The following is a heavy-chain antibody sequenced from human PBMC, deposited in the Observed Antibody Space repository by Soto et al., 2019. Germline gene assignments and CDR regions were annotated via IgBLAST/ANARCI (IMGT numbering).Heavy chain of an antibody. CDR3: ARPPLRGYSILFDF. Sequence: PGKGLEGMGIVYPRDSDTRYSPSFQGQVTISADRSTGTAFLQWRSLKASDTALYYCARPPLRGYSILFDFRGQGTPVPGSS. V-gene: IGHV5-51*01. D-gene: IGHD5-12*01. J-gene: IGHJ4*02. CDR2: VYPRDSDT.